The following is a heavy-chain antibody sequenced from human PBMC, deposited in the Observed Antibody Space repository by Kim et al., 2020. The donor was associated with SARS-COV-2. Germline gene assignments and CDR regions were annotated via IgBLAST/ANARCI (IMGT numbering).Heavy chain of an antibody. J-gene: IGHJ6*02. CDR3: AKDMYGSGTTGYYYYYGMDV. V-gene: IGHV3-9*01. D-gene: IGHD3-10*01. CDR2: ISWNSGSI. Sequence: GGSLRLSCAASGFTFDDYAMHWVRQAPGKGLEWVSGISWNSGSIGYADSVKGRFTISRDNAKNSLYLQMNSLRAEDTALYYCAKDMYGSGTTGYYYYYGMDVWGQGTTVTVSS. CDR1: GFTFDDYA.